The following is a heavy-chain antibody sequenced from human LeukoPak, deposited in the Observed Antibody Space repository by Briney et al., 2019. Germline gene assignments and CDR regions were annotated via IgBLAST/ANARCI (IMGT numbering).Heavy chain of an antibody. Sequence: ASVKVSCKASGYTFTSYYMHWVRQAPGQGLEWMGIINPRGGSTSYAQKFQGRVTMTRDTSTSTVYMELSSLRSEDTAVYYCARDGAEDHDAFDIWGQGTMVTVSS. V-gene: IGHV1-46*01. CDR1: GYTFTSYY. D-gene: IGHD1-26*01. CDR2: INPRGGST. CDR3: ARDGAEDHDAFDI. J-gene: IGHJ3*02.